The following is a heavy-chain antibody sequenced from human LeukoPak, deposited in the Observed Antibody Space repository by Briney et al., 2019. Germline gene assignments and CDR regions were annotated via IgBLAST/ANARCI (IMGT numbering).Heavy chain of an antibody. Sequence: PGGSLRLSCAASGFTVSSNYMSWVRQAPGKGLEWVSVIYSGGSTYYADSVKGRFTISRDNSQNTLYLQMNSLRAEDTAVHYCASGSGSYRTPYYYMDVWGTGTTVTVSS. CDR2: IYSGGST. CDR3: ASGSGSYRTPYYYMDV. V-gene: IGHV3-53*01. CDR1: GFTVSSNY. D-gene: IGHD3-10*01. J-gene: IGHJ6*03.